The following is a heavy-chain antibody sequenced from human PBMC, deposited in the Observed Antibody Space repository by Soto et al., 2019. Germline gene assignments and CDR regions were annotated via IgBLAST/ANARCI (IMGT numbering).Heavy chain of an antibody. Sequence: PGESLKISCKASRYSFPNNWIGWVRQVPGKGLEWMGIIYPDDSYARYSPSFQGQVTISADKSISTTYLQWSSLKSSDTAIYDCERLACSSIIWDVRMTTVSTVAYDLWVQGTMVT. D-gene: IGHD4-17*01. V-gene: IGHV5-51*01. J-gene: IGHJ3*01. CDR3: ERLACSSIIWDVRMTTVSTVAYDL. CDR2: IYPDDSYA. CDR1: RYSFPNNW.